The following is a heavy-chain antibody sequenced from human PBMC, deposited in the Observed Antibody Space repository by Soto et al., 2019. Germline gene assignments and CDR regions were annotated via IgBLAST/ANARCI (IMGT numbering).Heavy chain of an antibody. J-gene: IGHJ4*02. CDR2: INSDGSST. CDR1: GFTFSNYW. CDR3: ARVETCKSISCYSVFES. D-gene: IGHD2-15*01. V-gene: IGHV3-74*03. Sequence: EVQLVESGGGLVQPGGSLRLSCTASGFTFSNYWMHWVRQPPGKGLVWVSRINSDGSSTTYADSVKGRFTISRDNAKNTLYLQMDSLRAEDTAVYYCARVETCKSISCYSVFESWGQGTLVTVSS.